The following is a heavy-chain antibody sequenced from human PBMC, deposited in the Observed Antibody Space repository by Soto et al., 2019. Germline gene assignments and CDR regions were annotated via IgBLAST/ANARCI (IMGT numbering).Heavy chain of an antibody. Sequence: ETLSLTCAVYGGSFSGYYWSWIRQPPGKGLEWIGEINHSGSTNYNPSLKSRVTISVDTSKNQFSLKLSSVTAADTAVYYCASLPKIAARPAYYYYYMDVWGKGTTVTVSS. J-gene: IGHJ6*03. D-gene: IGHD6-6*01. CDR3: ASLPKIAARPAYYYYYMDV. CDR1: GGSFSGYY. CDR2: INHSGST. V-gene: IGHV4-34*01.